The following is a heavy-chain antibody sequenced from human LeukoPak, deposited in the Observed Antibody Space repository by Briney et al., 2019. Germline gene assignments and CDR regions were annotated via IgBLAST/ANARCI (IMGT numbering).Heavy chain of an antibody. J-gene: IGHJ5*02. CDR3: ARGYVLRYFDWLLTGRWFDP. Sequence: PSETLSLTCAVYGGSFSGYYWSWIRQPPGKGLEWIGEINHSGSTNYNPSLKSRVTISVDTSKIQFSLKLSSVTAADTAVYYCARGYVLRYFDWLLTGRWFDPWGQGTLVTVSS. CDR1: GGSFSGYY. V-gene: IGHV4-34*01. D-gene: IGHD3-9*01. CDR2: INHSGST.